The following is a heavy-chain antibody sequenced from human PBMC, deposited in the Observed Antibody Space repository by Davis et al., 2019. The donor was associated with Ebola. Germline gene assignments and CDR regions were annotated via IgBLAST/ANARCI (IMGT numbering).Heavy chain of an antibody. J-gene: IGHJ6*02. CDR2: IIPIFGTA. Sequence: SVKVSCKASGGTFSSYAISWVRQAPGQGLEWMGGIIPIFGTANYAQKFQGRVTITADESTSTAYMELSSLRSEDTAVYYCASDRDYYYGMDVWGQGTTVTVSS. CDR3: ASDRDYYYGMDV. D-gene: IGHD3-10*01. CDR1: GGTFSSYA. V-gene: IGHV1-69*13.